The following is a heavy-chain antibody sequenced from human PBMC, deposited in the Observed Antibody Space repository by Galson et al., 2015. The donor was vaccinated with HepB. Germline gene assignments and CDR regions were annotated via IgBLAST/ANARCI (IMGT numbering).Heavy chain of an antibody. V-gene: IGHV4-34*01. J-gene: IGHJ6*02. Sequence: ETLSLTCAVYGGSFSGYYWSWIRQSPGKGLEWIGEINHSGSANYNPSLKSRVTISVDTSKNQFSLKLTSVTAADTAVYYCARKKTRIVLDIVYSYYHILDVWGQGTTVTVSS. CDR1: GGSFSGYY. CDR2: INHSGSA. CDR3: ARKKTRIVLDIVYSYYHILDV. D-gene: IGHD2-2*03.